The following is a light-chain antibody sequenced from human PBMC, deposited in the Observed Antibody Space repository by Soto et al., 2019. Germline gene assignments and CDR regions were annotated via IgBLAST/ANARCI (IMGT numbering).Light chain of an antibody. Sequence: DIQMTQSPSTLSASVGDRVTITCRASQSISSWLAWYQQKPGTAPKLLIYKASSLQSGVPSRFSGSGSRTDFTLTITHLQSEDFATYYCQHYLNYPITFGQGTRLEIK. V-gene: IGKV1-5*03. CDR3: QHYLNYPIT. J-gene: IGKJ5*01. CDR2: KAS. CDR1: QSISSW.